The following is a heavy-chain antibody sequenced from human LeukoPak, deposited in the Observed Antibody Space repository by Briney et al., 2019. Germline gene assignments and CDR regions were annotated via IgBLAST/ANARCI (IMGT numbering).Heavy chain of an antibody. CDR1: GGTFSSYA. J-gene: IGHJ4*02. Sequence: GSSVKVSCKASGGTFSSYAISWVRQAPGQGLEWMGGIIPIFGTANYAQEFQGRATITTDESTSTAYMELSSLRSEDTAVYYCARTARDSTFGGVILYFDYWGQGTLVTVSS. D-gene: IGHD3-16*02. CDR2: IIPIFGTA. V-gene: IGHV1-69*05. CDR3: ARTARDSTFGGVILYFDY.